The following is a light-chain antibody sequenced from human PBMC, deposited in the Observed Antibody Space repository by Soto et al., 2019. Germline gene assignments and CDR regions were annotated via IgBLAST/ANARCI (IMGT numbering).Light chain of an antibody. CDR2: DAS. CDR1: QDISNY. V-gene: IGKV1-33*01. CDR3: QQYNSHRT. J-gene: IGKJ1*01. Sequence: DIQMTQSPSSLSAPVGDRVTITCQASQDISNYLNWYKHKPGKAPKLLIYDASILESGVPSRFSGSGSGTEFTLTISSLKPDDFATYYCQQYNSHRTFGQGTKVDI.